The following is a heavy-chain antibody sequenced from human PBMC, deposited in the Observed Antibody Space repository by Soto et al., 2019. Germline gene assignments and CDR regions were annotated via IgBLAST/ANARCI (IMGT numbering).Heavy chain of an antibody. D-gene: IGHD1-26*01. CDR3: TRHGGGSSFPYYYWGMDV. CDR1: GFTFSGSA. V-gene: IGHV3-73*01. CDR2: IRSKANSYAT. Sequence: GGSLRLSCAASGFTFSGSAMHWVRQASGKGLEWVGRIRSKANSYATAYAASVKGRFTISRDDSKNTAYLQMNSLKTEDTAVYYCTRHGGGSSFPYYYWGMDVGGKGTRVPVPS. J-gene: IGHJ6*04.